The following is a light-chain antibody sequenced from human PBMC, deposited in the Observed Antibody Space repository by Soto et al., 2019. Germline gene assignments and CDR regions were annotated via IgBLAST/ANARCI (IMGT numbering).Light chain of an antibody. V-gene: IGKV1-5*01. CDR2: DAS. CDR3: QRYSGYSLFT. J-gene: IGKJ3*01. Sequence: DIQMTQSPSTLSASVVDRGTITCRASQSISGWLAWYQQRPGKAPKLLIYDASGLESGVPSRFSGSRSGTEFTLTIGGLQPDKFATYYSQRYSGYSLFTYGPGTIVDIK. CDR1: QSISGW.